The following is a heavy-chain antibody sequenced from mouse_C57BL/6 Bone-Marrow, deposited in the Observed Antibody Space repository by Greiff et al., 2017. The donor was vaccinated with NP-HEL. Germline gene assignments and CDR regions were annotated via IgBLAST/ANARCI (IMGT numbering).Heavy chain of an antibody. V-gene: IGHV1-82*01. CDR3: ARNDGYYDWYFDV. J-gene: IGHJ1*03. D-gene: IGHD2-3*01. CDR2: IYPGDGDT. CDR1: GYAFSSSW. Sequence: QVQLQQSGPELVKPGASVKISCKASGYAFSSSWMNWVKQRPGTGLEWIGRIYPGDGDTNYNGKFKGKATLTADKSSSTAYMQLSSLTSEDSAVYFCARNDGYYDWYFDVWGTGTTVTVSS.